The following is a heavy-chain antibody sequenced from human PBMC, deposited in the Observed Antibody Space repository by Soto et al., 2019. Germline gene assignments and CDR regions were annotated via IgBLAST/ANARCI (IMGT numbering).Heavy chain of an antibody. D-gene: IGHD1-26*01. J-gene: IGHJ4*02. CDR2: ISDSGGTS. CDR3: AKRPRALLTFDY. CDR1: GFIFRNYV. Sequence: PGGSLRLSCAASGFIFRNYVMGWVRQAPGKGLEWVSSISDSGGTSYYADSVKGRFTISRDNSKNTLYLQMNSLRAEDTAIYYCAKRPRALLTFDYWGQGTLVTVSS. V-gene: IGHV3-23*01.